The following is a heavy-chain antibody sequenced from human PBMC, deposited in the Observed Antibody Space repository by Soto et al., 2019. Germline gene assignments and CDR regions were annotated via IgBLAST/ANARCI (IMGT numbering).Heavy chain of an antibody. V-gene: IGHV4-39*01. Sequence: QLQLQESGPGLVKPSETLSLTCTVSGGSIGSSSYYWGWIRQPPGKGLEWIGSIYDRGSTYSNPSLKSRLTTSLDTSKNQFALKLTSVTAADTAVYYCARHGSTSGRTYFDYWGQGTLVTVSS. CDR3: ARHGSTSGRTYFDY. CDR2: IYDRGST. CDR1: GGSIGSSSYY. D-gene: IGHD6-19*01. J-gene: IGHJ4*02.